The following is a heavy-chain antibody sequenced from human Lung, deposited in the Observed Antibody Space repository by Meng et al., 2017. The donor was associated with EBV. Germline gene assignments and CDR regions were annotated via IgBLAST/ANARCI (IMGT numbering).Heavy chain of an antibody. CDR2: INEDGAVT. J-gene: IGHJ4*02. V-gene: IGHV3-74*01. CDR3: SRDLVGSADS. D-gene: IGHD2-8*02. Sequence: EVQRVVAGGAVVHPGGSMSLSCEASGFTLSSYWMHWVRQAPGKGLVLVSRINEDGAVTTYADSVKGRFTISRDNAKNTLYLQMNSLRAEDTAVYYCSRDLVGSADSWGQGTLVTVSS. CDR1: GFTLSSYW.